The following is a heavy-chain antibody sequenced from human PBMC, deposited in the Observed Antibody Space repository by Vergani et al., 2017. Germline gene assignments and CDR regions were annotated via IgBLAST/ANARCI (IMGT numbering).Heavy chain of an antibody. CDR2: IYYSGST. Sequence: QLQLQESGPGLVKPSETLSLTCTVSGGSLSSSSYYWGWIRQPPGKGLGWIGSIYYSGSTYYNPSLKSRVTISVDTSKNQFSLKLSSVTAADTAVYYCARQILGVDVFDYWGQGTLVTVSS. J-gene: IGHJ4*02. CDR1: GGSLSSSSYY. D-gene: IGHD2-8*01. V-gene: IGHV4-39*01. CDR3: ARQILGVDVFDY.